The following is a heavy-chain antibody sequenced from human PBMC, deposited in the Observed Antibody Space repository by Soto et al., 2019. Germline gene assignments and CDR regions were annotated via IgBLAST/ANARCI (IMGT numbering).Heavy chain of an antibody. CDR2: ISYDGSNK. Sequence: QVQLVESGGGVVQPGRSLRLSCAASGFTFSSYGMHWVRQAPGKGLEWVAVISYDGSNKYYADSVKGRFTISRDNSKNPLYLQMDSLRAEDTAVYYCAKGEYGDYLVDYWGQGTLVTVSS. CDR3: AKGEYGDYLVDY. D-gene: IGHD4-17*01. J-gene: IGHJ4*02. CDR1: GFTFSSYG. V-gene: IGHV3-30*18.